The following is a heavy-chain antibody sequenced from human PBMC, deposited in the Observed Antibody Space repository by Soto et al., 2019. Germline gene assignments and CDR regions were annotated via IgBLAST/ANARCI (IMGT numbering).Heavy chain of an antibody. D-gene: IGHD5-18*01. CDR2: IIPILGTA. V-gene: IGHV1-69*01. J-gene: IGHJ4*02. Sequence: QVQLVQSGAEVKKPGSSVKVSCKASGGTFSSYAISWVRQAPGQGLEWMGGIIPILGTANYAQKFQGRVTITADESTSTAYMELSSLRSEDTAVYYCARDLEGRSYGYLRVYYFDYGGQGTLVTVSS. CDR1: GGTFSSYA. CDR3: ARDLEGRSYGYLRVYYFDY.